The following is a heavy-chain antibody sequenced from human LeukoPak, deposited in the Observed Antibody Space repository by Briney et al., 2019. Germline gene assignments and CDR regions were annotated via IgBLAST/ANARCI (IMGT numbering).Heavy chain of an antibody. CDR1: GDSASSNSAA. D-gene: IGHD2-8*02. CDR2: TYYRSKWYN. CDR3: ARSTGWLNGN. V-gene: IGHV6-1*01. Sequence: SQTLSLTCAISGDSASSNSAAWNWTRQSPSRGLEWLGRTYYRSKWYNDYAVSVKSRITINPDTSKNQFSLHLNSVTPEDAAVYYCARSTGWLNGNWGQGTLVTVSS. J-gene: IGHJ4*02.